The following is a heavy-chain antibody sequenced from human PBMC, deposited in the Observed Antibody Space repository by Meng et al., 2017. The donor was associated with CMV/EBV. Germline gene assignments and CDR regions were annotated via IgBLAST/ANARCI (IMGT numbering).Heavy chain of an antibody. V-gene: IGHV1-2*02. CDR3: ARVSRGLGGDYYGY. CDR1: GYTFTGYY. CDR2: INPNSGGT. Sequence: ASGYTFTGYYMHWVRQAPGQGLEWMGWINPNSGGTNYAQKFQGRVTMTRDTSISTAYMELSRLRSDDTAVYYCARVSRGLGGDYYGYWGQGTLVTVSS. J-gene: IGHJ4*02. D-gene: IGHD3/OR15-3a*01.